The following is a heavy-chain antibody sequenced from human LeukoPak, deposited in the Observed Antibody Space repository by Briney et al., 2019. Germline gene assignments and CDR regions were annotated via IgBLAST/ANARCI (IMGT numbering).Heavy chain of an antibody. J-gene: IGHJ4*02. CDR1: GYTFTGYY. CDR2: INPNSGGT. Sequence: ASVKVSCKASGYTFTGYYMHWVRQAPGQGLEWMGWINPNSGGTNYAQKFQGRVTMTRDTSISTAYMELSRLRSDDTAVYYCARHRSRYYDSSGEIGDYWGQGTLVTVSS. CDR3: ARHRSRYYDSSGEIGDY. D-gene: IGHD3-22*01. V-gene: IGHV1-2*02.